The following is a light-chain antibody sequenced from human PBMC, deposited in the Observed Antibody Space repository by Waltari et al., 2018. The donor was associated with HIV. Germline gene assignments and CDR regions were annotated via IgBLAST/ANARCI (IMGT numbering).Light chain of an antibody. CDR2: WAS. CDR3: QQYYSSLYT. V-gene: IGKV4-1*01. J-gene: IGKJ2*01. CDR1: QSVLYSSNNKNH. Sequence: DIVMTQSPDSLAVSLGERATIYCKSSQSVLYSSNNKNHLAWYQHKPGQPPKLLIYWASTRESGVPDRFSGSGSGTDFTLTINGLQAEDLAVYYCQQYYSSLYTFGQGTKLEIK.